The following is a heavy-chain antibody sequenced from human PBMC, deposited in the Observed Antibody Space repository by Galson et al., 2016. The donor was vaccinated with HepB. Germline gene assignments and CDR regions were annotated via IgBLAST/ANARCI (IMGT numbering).Heavy chain of an antibody. CDR2: ISSRGDYK. CDR1: GFSFRCNI. J-gene: IGHJ5*02. V-gene: IGHV3-21*01. Sequence: SLRLSCAASGFSFRCNIVHWVRQAPGRGLEWVSSISSRGDYKYYADMVKGRFAVSRDNAKNSPYLQMNSLRAEDTAVYYCATWFDRWGQGTLVNVSS. CDR3: ATWFDR.